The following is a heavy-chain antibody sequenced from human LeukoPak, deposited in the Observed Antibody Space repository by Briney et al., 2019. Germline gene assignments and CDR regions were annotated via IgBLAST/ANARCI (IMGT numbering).Heavy chain of an antibody. D-gene: IGHD3-10*01. Sequence: GGSLRLSCAASGITFSSYGMHWVRQAPDKGLEWVAFIRYDGSSKYYADSVKGRFTISRDNSKNTLYLQMNSLRAEDTAVYYCASILLWYVYDYWGQGTLVTVSS. V-gene: IGHV3-30*02. CDR2: IRYDGSSK. CDR1: GITFSSYG. CDR3: ASILLWYVYDY. J-gene: IGHJ4*02.